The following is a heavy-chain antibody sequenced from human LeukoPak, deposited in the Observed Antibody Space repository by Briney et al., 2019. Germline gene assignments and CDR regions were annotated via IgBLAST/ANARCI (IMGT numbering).Heavy chain of an antibody. Sequence: GESLKISCKGSGYSSTSYWIGWVRQMPGKGLEWMGIIYPGDSDTRYSPSFQGQVTISADKSISTAYLQWSSLKASGTAMYYCARFLGSSTSCYDNWGQGTLVTVSS. CDR2: IYPGDSDT. J-gene: IGHJ4*02. CDR3: ARFLGSSTSCYDN. V-gene: IGHV5-51*01. CDR1: GYSSTSYW. D-gene: IGHD2-2*01.